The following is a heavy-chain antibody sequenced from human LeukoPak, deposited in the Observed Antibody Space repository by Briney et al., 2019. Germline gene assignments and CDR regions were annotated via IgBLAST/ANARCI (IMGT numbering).Heavy chain of an antibody. CDR3: ARGWIDGLDY. V-gene: IGHV4-4*07. Sequence: PSETLSLTCTVSGGSISSYYWSWIRQPAGKGLEWIGRVYTTGSTNYNPSLKSRVTMSVDTSKNQFSLKLSSATAADTAVYYCARGWIDGLDYWGQGTLVTVSS. J-gene: IGHJ4*02. CDR1: GGSISSYY. CDR2: VYTTGST. D-gene: IGHD2-2*03.